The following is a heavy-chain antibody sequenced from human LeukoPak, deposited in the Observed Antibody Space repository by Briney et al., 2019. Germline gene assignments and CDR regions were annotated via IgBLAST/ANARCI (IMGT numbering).Heavy chain of an antibody. V-gene: IGHV4-4*07. CDR2: IYTSGST. D-gene: IGHD3-22*01. J-gene: IGHJ4*02. CDR1: GGSISSYY. Sequence: SETLSLTCTVSGGSISSYYWSWIRQPAGKGLEWIGRIYTSGSTNYNPSLKSRVTMSVDTSKNQFSLKLSSVTAADTAVYYCARDPNYYDSSGHSDWGQGTLVTVSS. CDR3: ARDPNYYDSSGHSD.